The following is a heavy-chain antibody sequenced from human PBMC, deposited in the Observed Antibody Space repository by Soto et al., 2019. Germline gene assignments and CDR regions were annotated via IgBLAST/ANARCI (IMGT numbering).Heavy chain of an antibody. J-gene: IGHJ3*02. V-gene: IGHV3-23*01. CDR1: GFTFSSYA. CDR3: AKDDGWQWLVMNDAFDI. D-gene: IGHD6-19*01. Sequence: EVQLLESGGGLVQPGGSLRLSCAASGFTFSSYAMSWVRQAPGKGLEWVSAISGSGGSTYYADSVKGRFTISRDNSKNTLYLQMNSLRAEDTAVYYCAKDDGWQWLVMNDAFDIWGQGTMVTVSS. CDR2: ISGSGGST.